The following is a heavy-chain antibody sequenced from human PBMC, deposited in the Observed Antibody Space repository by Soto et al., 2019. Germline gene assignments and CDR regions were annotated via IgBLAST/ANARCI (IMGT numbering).Heavy chain of an antibody. CDR3: AKDRFYQGQAGWVDC. CDR2: ISATGYAT. CDR1: GFSFSNYA. J-gene: IGHJ5*01. D-gene: IGHD3-3*01. Sequence: EVQLLESGGVLVQPGGSLRLSCEASGFSFSNYAMSWVRQTPGKGLEWVSGISATGYATFYAESVKGRFTISSDNSKYSLYVQMNDLRGDDTATYYCAKDRFYQGQAGWVDCWGQGALVTVSS. V-gene: IGHV3-23*01.